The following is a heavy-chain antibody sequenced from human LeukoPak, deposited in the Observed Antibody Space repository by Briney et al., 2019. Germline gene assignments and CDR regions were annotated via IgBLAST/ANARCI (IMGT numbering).Heavy chain of an antibody. CDR3: ARVIRGGGNKNWFDP. D-gene: IGHD2-15*01. Sequence: SETLSLTCAVYGGSFSGYYWSWIRQPPGKGLEGIGEINHSGSTNYNPSLKSRVTISVDTSKNQFSLKLSSVTAADTAVYYCARVIRGGGNKNWFDPWGQGTLVTVSS. V-gene: IGHV4-34*01. J-gene: IGHJ5*02. CDR1: GGSFSGYY. CDR2: INHSGST.